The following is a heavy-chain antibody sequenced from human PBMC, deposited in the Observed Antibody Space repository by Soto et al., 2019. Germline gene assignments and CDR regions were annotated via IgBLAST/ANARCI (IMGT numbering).Heavy chain of an antibody. V-gene: IGHV3-21*01. Sequence: VQLVESGGGLVKPGGSLRLSCAVSGFTFSNCTMNWVRQAPGKGLEWVSSITSSSSYIHYADSVKGRFTISRDNAKNSLYLQMNSLTAEDTAVYYCARVRSGWCDYWGQGTLVTVSS. CDR3: ARVRSGWCDY. CDR1: GFTFSNCT. D-gene: IGHD6-19*01. J-gene: IGHJ4*02. CDR2: ITSSSSYI.